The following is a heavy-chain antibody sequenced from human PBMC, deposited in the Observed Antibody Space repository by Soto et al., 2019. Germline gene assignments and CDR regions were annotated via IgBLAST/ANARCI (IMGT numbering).Heavy chain of an antibody. CDR1: GYTFTSYT. V-gene: IGHV1-18*01. J-gene: IGHJ5*01. Sequence: QVQLVQSGAEVKKPGASVKVSCKASGYTFTSYTVIWVLQAPGQGLEWIGWISANNDNTDFAQKFQGRVALTTDRSTSTVYMELRSLQSDDTAVYDCVRCVQWLDSWGQGTLVTIAS. CDR3: VRCVQWLDS. CDR2: ISANNDNT.